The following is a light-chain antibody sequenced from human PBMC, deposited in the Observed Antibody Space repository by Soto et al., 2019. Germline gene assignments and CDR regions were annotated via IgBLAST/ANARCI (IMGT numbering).Light chain of an antibody. CDR2: AAS. CDR3: QQANSFPMT. CDR1: QDISSW. J-gene: IGKJ4*01. Sequence: DIQMTQSPSSVSASIGDRVTITCRASQDISSWLAWYQQKPGKAPKILIYAASNLQSGVPSRFSVSGSGTDFTLTISSLQPEDFTTYHCQQANSFPMTFGGGTKVEIK. V-gene: IGKV1D-12*01.